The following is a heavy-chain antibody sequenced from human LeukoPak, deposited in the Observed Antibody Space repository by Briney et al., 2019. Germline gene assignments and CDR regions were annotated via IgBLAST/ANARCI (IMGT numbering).Heavy chain of an antibody. CDR1: GYTFTSYD. CDR2: MNPNSGNT. Sequence: ASVKVSCKASGYTFTSYDINWVRQATGQGLEWMGWMNPNSGNTGYAQKFQGRVTMTRNTSISTAYMELSSLRSEDTAVYYCARETGAGSSWYSRNWFDPWGQGTLVSVSS. V-gene: IGHV1-8*01. CDR3: ARETGAGSSWYSRNWFDP. J-gene: IGHJ5*02. D-gene: IGHD6-13*01.